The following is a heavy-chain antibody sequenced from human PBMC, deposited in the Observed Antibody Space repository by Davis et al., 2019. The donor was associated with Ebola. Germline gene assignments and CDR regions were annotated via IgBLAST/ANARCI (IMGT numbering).Heavy chain of an antibody. CDR2: ISSSSSYI. Sequence: GESLKISCAASGFTFSSYSMNWVRQAPGKGLEWVSYISSSSSYIYYADSVKGRFTISRDNAKNSLYLQMNSLRAEDTAVYYCARDRDDYDFWSGYYTFFDYWGQGTLVTVSS. CDR1: GFTFSSYS. CDR3: ARDRDDYDFWSGYYTFFDY. V-gene: IGHV3-21*01. J-gene: IGHJ4*02. D-gene: IGHD3-3*01.